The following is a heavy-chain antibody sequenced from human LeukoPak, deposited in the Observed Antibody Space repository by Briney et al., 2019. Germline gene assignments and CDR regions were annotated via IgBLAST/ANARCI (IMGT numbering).Heavy chain of an antibody. D-gene: IGHD3-10*01. V-gene: IGHV3-7*03. CDR2: IKQDGSEK. CDR3: ARQKGRLLWFGGGFDP. Sequence: GGSLRLSCAASGFTFSSYWMSWVRQAPGKGLEWVANIKQDGSEKYYVDSVKGRFTISRDNSKNTLYLQMNSLRAEDTAVYYCARQKGRLLWFGGGFDPWGQGTLVTVSS. CDR1: GFTFSSYW. J-gene: IGHJ5*02.